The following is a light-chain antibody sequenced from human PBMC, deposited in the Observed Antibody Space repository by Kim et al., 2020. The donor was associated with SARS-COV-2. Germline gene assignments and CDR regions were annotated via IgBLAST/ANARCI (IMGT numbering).Light chain of an antibody. V-gene: IGLV3-1*01. CDR2: QDS. J-gene: IGLJ2*01. CDR3: QAWDSSAVV. CDR1: KLGDKY. Sequence: SVSPGQTASITCSGDKLGDKYACWYQQKPGQSPVLVIYQDSKRPSGIPERFSGSNSGNTATLTISGTQAMDEADYYCQAWDSSAVVFGGGTQQTVL.